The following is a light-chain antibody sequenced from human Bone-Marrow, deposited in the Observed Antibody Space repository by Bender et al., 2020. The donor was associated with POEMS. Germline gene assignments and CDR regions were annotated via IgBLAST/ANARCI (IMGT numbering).Light chain of an antibody. CDR3: SAWDDSLSGWV. V-gene: IGLV1-36*01. CDR1: SSNIGNHG. CDR2: YYD. Sequence: QSVVTQPPSLSEAPRQRVTISCSGSSSNIGNHGVNWYQQLPGEATKPLIYYYDLLTPGVSDRFSASKSGTSASLAISELQSEDEALYYCSAWDDSLSGWVFGGGTKLTVL. J-gene: IGLJ3*02.